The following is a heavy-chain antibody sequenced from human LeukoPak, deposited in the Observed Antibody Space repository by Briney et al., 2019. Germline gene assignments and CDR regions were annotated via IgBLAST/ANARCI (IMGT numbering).Heavy chain of an antibody. D-gene: IGHD2-15*01. CDR3: AKDRGGSSQLGDAFDV. CDR1: GFTFSSYW. V-gene: IGHV3-7*03. Sequence: GGSLRLSCAASGFTFSSYWMSWVRQAPGKGLEWVANIKQDGSEKYYVDSVKGRFTISRDNAKNSLYLQMNSLRTDDTALYYCAKDRGGSSQLGDAFDVWGQGTMVSVSS. J-gene: IGHJ3*01. CDR2: IKQDGSEK.